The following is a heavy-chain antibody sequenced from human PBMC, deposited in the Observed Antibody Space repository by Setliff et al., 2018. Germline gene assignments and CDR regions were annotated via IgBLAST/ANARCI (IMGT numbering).Heavy chain of an antibody. CDR1: GYAFTGYY. CDR2: ISAYNGYT. CDR3: AREVGSRLDY. Sequence: GASVKVSCKASGYAFTGYYIHWVRQAPGQGLEWMGWISAYNGYTNYAQKLQGRVTMTTDTSTSTAYMELRSLRSDDTAVYYCAREVGSRLDYWGQGTLVTVSS. D-gene: IGHD6-13*01. J-gene: IGHJ4*02. V-gene: IGHV1-18*04.